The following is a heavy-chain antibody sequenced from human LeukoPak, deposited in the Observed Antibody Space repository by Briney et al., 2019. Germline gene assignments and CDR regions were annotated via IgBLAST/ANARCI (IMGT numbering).Heavy chain of an antibody. CDR3: ARDRDMAGYFDY. CDR2: ISSSSSYI. D-gene: IGHD3-9*01. J-gene: IGHJ4*02. Sequence: PGGSLRLSCAASGFTFSSYSMNWLRQAPGKGLEWVSSISSSSSYIYYADSVKGRFTISRDNAKNSLYLQMNSLRAEDTAVYYCARDRDMAGYFDYRGQGTLVTVSS. CDR1: GFTFSSYS. V-gene: IGHV3-21*01.